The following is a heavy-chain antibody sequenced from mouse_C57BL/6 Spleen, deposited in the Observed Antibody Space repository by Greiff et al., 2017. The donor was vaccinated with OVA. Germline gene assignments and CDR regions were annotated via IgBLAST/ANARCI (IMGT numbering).Heavy chain of an antibody. J-gene: IGHJ4*01. D-gene: IGHD1-1*01. CDR1: GYAFSSYW. CDR2: IYPGDGDT. CDR3: ARPLLRPGAMDY. Sequence: VQLQQSGAELVKPGASVKISCKASGYAFSSYWMNWVKQRPGKGLEWIGQIYPGDGDTNYNGKFKGKATLTADKSSSTAYMQLSSLTSKDSAVYFCARPLLRPGAMDYWGQGTSVTVSS. V-gene: IGHV1-80*01.